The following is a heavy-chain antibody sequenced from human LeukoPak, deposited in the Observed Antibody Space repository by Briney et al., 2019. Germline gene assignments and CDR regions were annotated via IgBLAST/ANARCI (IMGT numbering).Heavy chain of an antibody. CDR3: AKDKIEYYYGSGTGYYFDY. CDR2: ISGSGGST. J-gene: IGHJ4*02. Sequence: GGSLRLSCAASGFTFSSYAMSWVRQAPGKGLEWVSAISGSGGSTYYADSVKGRFTISRDNSKNTLYLQMNSLRAEDTAGYYCAKDKIEYYYGSGTGYYFDYWGQGTLVTVSS. V-gene: IGHV3-23*01. D-gene: IGHD3-10*01. CDR1: GFTFSSYA.